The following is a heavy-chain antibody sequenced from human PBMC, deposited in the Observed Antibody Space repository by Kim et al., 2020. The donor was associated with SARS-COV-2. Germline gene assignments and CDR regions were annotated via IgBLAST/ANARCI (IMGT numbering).Heavy chain of an antibody. CDR1: GFSFSNYA. D-gene: IGHD3-9*01. J-gene: IGHJ3*02. V-gene: IGHV3-23*01. CDR2: LSASGTST. CDR3: AKDSFYDILTGRGHDVFDI. Sequence: GGSLRLSCAASGFSFSNYAMTWVRQAPGKGLEWVSNLSASGTSTYYADSVEGRFTISRDNSKNTLYLQMNSLRAEDTAVYYCAKDSFYDILTGRGHDVFDIGGQGTVVTVSS.